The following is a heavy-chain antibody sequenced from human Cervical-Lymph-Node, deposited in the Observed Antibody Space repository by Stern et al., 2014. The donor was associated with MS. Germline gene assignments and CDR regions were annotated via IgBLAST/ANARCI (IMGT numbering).Heavy chain of an antibody. D-gene: IGHD5-18*01. CDR3: ARDYSTGYIFGPDY. Sequence: QVQLVQSGAEVRKPGASVKVSCKASGYSFTTYAMHWVRQAPGQRLEWMGWITAGNGNTKYSQNFQGRVTITRDTSANTAYMELSSLSSEDTAVYYCARDYSTGYIFGPDYWGQGTQVTVSS. V-gene: IGHV1-3*01. CDR1: GYSFTTYA. CDR2: ITAGNGNT. J-gene: IGHJ4*02.